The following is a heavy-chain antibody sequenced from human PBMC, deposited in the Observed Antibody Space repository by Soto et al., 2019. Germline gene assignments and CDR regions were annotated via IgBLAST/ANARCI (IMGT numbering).Heavy chain of an antibody. Sequence: EVRLLESGGGSVPPGASARLSCLTSGFMFDNYAMSWVRQSPARGLEWVAAISGSGHATYYTQSVRGRFTISRDKSKKTVFLQMDKLRTEDTAIYYLAKGRYFDSSGGCANYWGLGTLVTVSS. CDR3: AKGRYFDSSGGCANY. CDR1: GFMFDNYA. V-gene: IGHV3-23*01. D-gene: IGHD3-22*01. J-gene: IGHJ4*02. CDR2: ISGSGHAT.